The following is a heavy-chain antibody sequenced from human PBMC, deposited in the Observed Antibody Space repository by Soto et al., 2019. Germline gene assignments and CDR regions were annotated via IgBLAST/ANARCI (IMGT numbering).Heavy chain of an antibody. CDR3: ARDIVHYYASSGSIPFDI. D-gene: IGHD3-22*01. V-gene: IGHV4-34*01. Sequence: ASETLSLTCAVYGGSFSGYYWTWIRQPPGTGLEWIGEINHSGSTNYNPSLKSRVTISVDTSKNQFSLKLTSVTAADTAVYYCARDIVHYYASSGSIPFDIWGQGTMVT. CDR2: INHSGST. J-gene: IGHJ3*02. CDR1: GGSFSGYY.